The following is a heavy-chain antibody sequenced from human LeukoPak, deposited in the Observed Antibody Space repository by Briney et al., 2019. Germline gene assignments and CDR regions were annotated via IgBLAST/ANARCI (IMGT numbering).Heavy chain of an antibody. Sequence: ASVKVSCKASGYTFTGYYMHWVRQAPGQGLEWMGWINPNSGGTNYAQKFQGRVTMTRDTSISTAYMELSRLRSDETAVYYCARDLRFLEGPIGNYFDYWGQGTLVTVSS. D-gene: IGHD3-3*01. CDR1: GYTFTGYY. CDR2: INPNSGGT. CDR3: ARDLRFLEGPIGNYFDY. V-gene: IGHV1-2*02. J-gene: IGHJ4*02.